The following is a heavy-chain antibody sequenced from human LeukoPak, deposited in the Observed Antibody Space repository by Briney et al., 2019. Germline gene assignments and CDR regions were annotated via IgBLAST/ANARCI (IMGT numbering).Heavy chain of an antibody. CDR3: AKDRLTRKYYYDSSGYPYFDY. D-gene: IGHD3-22*01. CDR1: GGSISSGGYY. J-gene: IGHJ4*02. CDR2: IYHSGST. V-gene: IGHV4-30-2*01. Sequence: SETLSLTCTVSGGSISSGGYYWSWIRQPPGKGLEWIGYIYHSGSTYYNPSLKSRVTISVDRSKNQFSLKLSSVTAADTAVYYCAKDRLTRKYYYDSSGYPYFDYWGQGTLVTVSS.